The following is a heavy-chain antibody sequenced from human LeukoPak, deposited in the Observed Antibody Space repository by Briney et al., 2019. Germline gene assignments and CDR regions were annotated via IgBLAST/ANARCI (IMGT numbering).Heavy chain of an antibody. Sequence: PGGSLRLSCAASGFIVSSNYMSWVRQAPGKGLEWVSVIYSGGSTYYADSVKGRFTISRDNSKNTLYLQMNSLRAEDTAVYYCARDNRYYYDSSGSYGEWGQGTLVTVSS. CDR1: GFIVSSNY. J-gene: IGHJ4*02. D-gene: IGHD3-22*01. V-gene: IGHV3-53*01. CDR3: ARDNRYYYDSSGSYGE. CDR2: IYSGGST.